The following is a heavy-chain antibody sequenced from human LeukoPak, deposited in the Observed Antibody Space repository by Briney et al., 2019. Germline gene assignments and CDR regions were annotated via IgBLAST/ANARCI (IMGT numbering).Heavy chain of an antibody. J-gene: IGHJ4*02. CDR3: ARHTLNTAEADY. D-gene: IGHD5-18*01. Sequence: PSETLSLTCTVSGGSLSSYYWSWIRQPPGKGLEWIGYIYYSGSTNYNPSLKSRVTISVDTSKNQFSLKLSSVTAADTAVYYCARHTLNTAEADYWGQGTLVTVSS. CDR1: GGSLSSYY. CDR2: IYYSGST. V-gene: IGHV4-59*08.